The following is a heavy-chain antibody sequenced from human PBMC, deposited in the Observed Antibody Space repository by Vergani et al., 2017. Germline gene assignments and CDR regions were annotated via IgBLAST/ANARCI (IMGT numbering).Heavy chain of an antibody. CDR1: GFTLNTYG. CDR3: ARDRGCATISCYFSGAFDY. J-gene: IGHJ4*02. V-gene: IGHV3-30*02. D-gene: IGHD2-2*01. Sequence: QVQILQSGGGVVQPGGSLRLSCTLSGFTLNTYGIHWVRQAPGKGLEWVSFIRYDGSSEYYGDSVKGRFTISRDKSQNTVNLQMNGLRAEDTAVYYCARDRGCATISCYFSGAFDYWGLGTLVSVSS. CDR2: IRYDGSSE.